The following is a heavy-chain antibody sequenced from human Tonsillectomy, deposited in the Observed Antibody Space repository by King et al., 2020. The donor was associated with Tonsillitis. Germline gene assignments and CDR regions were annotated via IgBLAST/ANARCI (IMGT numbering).Heavy chain of an antibody. CDR3: VVGSSAYYPPGHFDI. Sequence: QLVQSGPEVKRPGASVKVSCKASGYTFTSYRINWVRQAPGQGLEWLGWINPYNDDTNLLKRLQGRVTMTTDTSTSTAYMDLRTLRSDDTAVYFCVVGSSAYYPPGHFDIWGQGTLVTVSS. CDR2: INPYNDDT. D-gene: IGHD3-22*01. J-gene: IGHJ3*02. V-gene: IGHV1-18*01. CDR1: GYTFTSYR.